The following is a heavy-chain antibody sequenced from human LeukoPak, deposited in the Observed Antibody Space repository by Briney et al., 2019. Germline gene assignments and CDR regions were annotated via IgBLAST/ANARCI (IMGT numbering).Heavy chain of an antibody. Sequence: GGSLRLSCSASGFTFSNYAMHWVRQAPGKGLEYVSAISSNGGSTYYADSVKGRFTISRDNSQNTLYLQMSSLRAEDPAIYYCVKDPSDYFGSGTYYSGFEYWGQGTLVTVSS. CDR2: ISSNGGST. CDR3: VKDPSDYFGSGTYYSGFEY. V-gene: IGHV3-64D*06. CDR1: GFTFSNYA. J-gene: IGHJ4*02. D-gene: IGHD3-10*01.